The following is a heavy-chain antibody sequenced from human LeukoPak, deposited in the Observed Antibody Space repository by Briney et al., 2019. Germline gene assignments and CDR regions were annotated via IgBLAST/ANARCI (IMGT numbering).Heavy chain of an antibody. J-gene: IGHJ6*03. Sequence: SETLPLTYAVCGASFSGYYWSGSRQPPRKGRGWVGKINHSGSTNYNPSLKGRVTISIETSKNPFSLKLSIVTAEDTAVYYCARGFAIYYYYYMDVWGKGNTVTVSS. CDR2: INHSGST. D-gene: IGHD2-2*01. V-gene: IGHV4-34*01. CDR3: ARGFAIYYYYYMDV. CDR1: GASFSGYY.